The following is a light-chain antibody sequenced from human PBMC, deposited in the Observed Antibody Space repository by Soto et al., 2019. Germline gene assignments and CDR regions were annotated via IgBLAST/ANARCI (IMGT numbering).Light chain of an antibody. V-gene: IGKV3-15*01. CDR3: QQYQQWPFYT. Sequence: IVWPQSPGTLSLSPGERATLSCRASRSVASNLAWYQHKPGQGPRLLLYGASTRASGIPARFSGSGSGTEFTLTISSLQPEDFAVYYCQQYQQWPFYTFGQGAKVDI. CDR2: GAS. CDR1: RSVASN. J-gene: IGKJ2*01.